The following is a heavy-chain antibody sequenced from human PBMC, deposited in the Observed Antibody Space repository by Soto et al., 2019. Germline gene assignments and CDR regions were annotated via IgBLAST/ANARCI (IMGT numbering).Heavy chain of an antibody. CDR2: ISYDGSNK. CDR1: GFTFNSYA. V-gene: IGHV3-30-3*01. Sequence: GGSLRLSCAASGFTFNSYAMHWVRQAPGKGLEWVAVISYDGSNKYYADSVKGRFTISRDNSKNTLYLQMNSLRAEDTAVYYCARDPSREATDYWGQGTLVTVSS. J-gene: IGHJ4*02. CDR3: ARDPSREATDY.